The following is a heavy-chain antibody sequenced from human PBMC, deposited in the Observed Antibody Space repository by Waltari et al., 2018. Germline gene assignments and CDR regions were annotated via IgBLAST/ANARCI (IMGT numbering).Heavy chain of an antibody. D-gene: IGHD3-9*01. V-gene: IGHV3-66*02. J-gene: IGHJ4*02. CDR2: FYTGGST. CDR1: GFTVSNNY. CDR3: ARGRYGDY. Sequence: EVQLVESGGGLVQPGGSLRLSCAASGFTVSNNYMIWVRQAPGQGLEWVSIFYTGGSTSYADSVKGRFTISRDISKNTLYLQMNSLRVEDTAVYYCARGRYGDYWGQGTLVTVSS.